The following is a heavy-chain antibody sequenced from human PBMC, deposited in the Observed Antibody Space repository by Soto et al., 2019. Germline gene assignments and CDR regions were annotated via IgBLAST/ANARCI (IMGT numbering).Heavy chain of an antibody. CDR3: ARGDQPGEEICSYGMDV. J-gene: IGHJ6*02. CDR2: INPNSGGT. CDR1: GYTFTGYY. Sequence: GASVKVSCKASGYTFTGYYMHWVRQAPGQGLEWMGWINPNSGGTNYAQKFQGWVTMTRDTSISTAYMELSRLRSDDTAVYYCARGDQPGEEICSYGMDVWGQGTTVTVSS. V-gene: IGHV1-2*04. D-gene: IGHD2-8*01.